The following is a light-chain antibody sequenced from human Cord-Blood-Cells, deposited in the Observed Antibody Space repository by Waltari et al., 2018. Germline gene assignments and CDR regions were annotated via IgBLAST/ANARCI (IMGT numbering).Light chain of an antibody. CDR2: AAS. CDR3: QQSYSTPIT. Sequence: DIQMTQSPSSLSASVGDRVTITCRASQSISSYLNWYQQKPGKAPKLLIYAASSLQSGVPSRFSGSGSGTDFTLTIISLQPEDFATYYCQQSYSTPITCGQGTRLEIK. CDR1: QSISSY. V-gene: IGKV1-39*01. J-gene: IGKJ5*01.